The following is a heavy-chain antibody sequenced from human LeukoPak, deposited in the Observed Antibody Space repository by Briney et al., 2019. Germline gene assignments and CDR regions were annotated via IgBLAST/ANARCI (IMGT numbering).Heavy chain of an antibody. J-gene: IGHJ5*02. CDR1: GYSFTSYW. D-gene: IGHD3-22*01. Sequence: GESLKISCKGSGYSFTSYWIGWVRQMPGKGLEWMGIIYPGDSDTRYSPSFQGQVTISADKSISTAYLQWSSLKASDTAMYYCARRNCYYDCSGLGPNCGFDPWGQGTLVTVSS. CDR2: IYPGDSDT. V-gene: IGHV5-51*01. CDR3: ARRNCYYDCSGLGPNCGFDP.